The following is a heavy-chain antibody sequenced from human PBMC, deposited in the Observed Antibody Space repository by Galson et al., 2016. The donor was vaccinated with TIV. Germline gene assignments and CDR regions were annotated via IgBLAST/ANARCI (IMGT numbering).Heavy chain of an antibody. CDR1: GGSISSNGIF. V-gene: IGHV4-31*03. J-gene: IGHJ4*02. CDR3: ARDQDSGAYFDY. D-gene: IGHD2-15*01. CDR2: ICHSGST. Sequence: LSLTCTVSGGSISSNGIFWSWIRQHPGKGLEWIGYICHSGSTHYNPSLKSRVAMSVDTSKNQFSLTLTSVTAADTAVYYCARDQDSGAYFDYWGQGTLFTGSS.